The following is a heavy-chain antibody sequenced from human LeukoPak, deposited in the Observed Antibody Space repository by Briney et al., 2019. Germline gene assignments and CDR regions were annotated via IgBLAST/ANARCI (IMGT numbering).Heavy chain of an antibody. CDR2: ISAYNGNT. Sequence: ASVKVSCKASGGTFSSYAISWVRQAPGQGLEWMGWISAYNGNTNYAQKLQGRVTMTTDTSTSTAYMELRSLRSDDTAVYYCARDWIKGYCSGGSCYPGYWGQGTLVTVSS. CDR3: ARDWIKGYCSGGSCYPGY. V-gene: IGHV1-18*01. D-gene: IGHD2-15*01. J-gene: IGHJ4*02. CDR1: GGTFSSYA.